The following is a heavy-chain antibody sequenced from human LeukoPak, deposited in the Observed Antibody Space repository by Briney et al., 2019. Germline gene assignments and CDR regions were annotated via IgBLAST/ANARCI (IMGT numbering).Heavy chain of an antibody. Sequence: GGSLRLSCAAFGFTFSSYGMHWVRQAPGKGLEWVAVISYDGSNKNYADSVKGRFTISRDNSKNTLYLQMSRLRAEDTAVYYCAKVIGYDILTGYYGFDYWGQGTLVTVSS. CDR2: ISYDGSNK. J-gene: IGHJ4*02. CDR1: GFTFSSYG. V-gene: IGHV3-30*18. CDR3: AKVIGYDILTGYYGFDY. D-gene: IGHD3-9*01.